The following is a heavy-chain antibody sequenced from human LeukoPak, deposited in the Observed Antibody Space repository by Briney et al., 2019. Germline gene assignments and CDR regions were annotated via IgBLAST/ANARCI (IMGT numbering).Heavy chain of an antibody. J-gene: IGHJ5*02. CDR1: GGSISSSSYY. D-gene: IGHD6-19*01. Sequence: SETLSLTCTVSGGSISSSSYYWGWIRQPPGKGLEWIGSIYYSGSTYYNPSLKSRVTISVDTSKNQFSLKLSSVTAADTAVYYCARHAFSSGWLNWFDPWGQGTLVTVSS. CDR2: IYYSGST. V-gene: IGHV4-39*01. CDR3: ARHAFSSGWLNWFDP.